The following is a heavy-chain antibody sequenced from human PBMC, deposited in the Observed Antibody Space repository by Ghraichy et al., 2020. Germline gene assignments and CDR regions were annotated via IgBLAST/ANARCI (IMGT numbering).Heavy chain of an antibody. CDR2: FDPEDGET. D-gene: IGHD4-11*01. V-gene: IGHV1-24*01. Sequence: ASVKVSCKVSGYTLTELSMHWVRQAPGKGLEWMGGFDPEDGETIYAQKFQGRVTMTEDTSTDTAYMELSSLRSEDTAVYYCATGPGLQYRYWYFDLWGRGTLVTVSS. CDR3: ATGPGLQYRYWYFDL. CDR1: GYTLTELS. J-gene: IGHJ2*01.